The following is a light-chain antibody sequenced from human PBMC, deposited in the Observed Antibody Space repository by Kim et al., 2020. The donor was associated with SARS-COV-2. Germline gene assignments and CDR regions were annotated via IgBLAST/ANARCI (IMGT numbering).Light chain of an antibody. CDR3: QQSYITPIT. CDR1: QSISGH. J-gene: IGKJ3*01. Sequence: ASAGDRVTNTCPTTQSISGHLNGYEQKPSSTPKLQIAGASTLQGGVPSGFSGSGSETDLTLTICSLQPEDCATYFCQQSYITPITFGPRTKIDIK. CDR2: GAS. V-gene: IGKV1-39*01.